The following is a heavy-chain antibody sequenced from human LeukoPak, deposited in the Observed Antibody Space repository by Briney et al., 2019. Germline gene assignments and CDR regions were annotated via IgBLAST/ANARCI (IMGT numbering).Heavy chain of an antibody. D-gene: IGHD5-12*01. CDR2: INHSGST. CDR1: GGSFSGYY. J-gene: IGHJ5*02. Sequence: SETLSLTCAVYGGSFSGYYWSWIRQPPGKGLEWIGEINHSGSTNYNPSLKSRVTISVDTSKNQFSLKLSSVTAADTAVYYCARGVRWLRLIGYIWFDPWGQGTLVTVSS. V-gene: IGHV4-34*01. CDR3: ARGVRWLRLIGYIWFDP.